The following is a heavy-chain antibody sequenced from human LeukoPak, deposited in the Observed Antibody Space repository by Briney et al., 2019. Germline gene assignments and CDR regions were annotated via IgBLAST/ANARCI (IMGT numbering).Heavy chain of an antibody. D-gene: IGHD1-7*01. CDR1: GGSISSYY. J-gene: IGHJ6*02. V-gene: IGHV4-59*01. CDR2: IYYSGST. CDR3: ARNNWNYGSSMDV. Sequence: SETLSLTCTVSGGSISSYYWSWIRQPPGKGLEWIGYIYYSGSTNYNPSLKSRVTISVDTSKNQFSLKLSSVTAADTAVYYCARNNWNYGSSMDVWGQGTTVTVSS.